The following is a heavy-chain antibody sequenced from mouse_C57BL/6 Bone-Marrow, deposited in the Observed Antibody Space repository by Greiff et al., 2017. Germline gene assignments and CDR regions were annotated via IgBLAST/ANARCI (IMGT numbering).Heavy chain of an antibody. CDR3: ASYSVNAMDY. D-gene: IGHD2-12*01. J-gene: IGHJ4*01. CDR1: GYTFTSYW. Sequence: QVQLQQPGAELVKPGASVKMSCKASGYTFTSYWITWVKQRPGQGLEWIGDIYPGCGNTNYNEKFKSKATLTVDTSSSTAYMQRSSLTSEDSAVYYCASYSVNAMDYWGQGTSVTVSS. V-gene: IGHV1-55*01. CDR2: IYPGCGNT.